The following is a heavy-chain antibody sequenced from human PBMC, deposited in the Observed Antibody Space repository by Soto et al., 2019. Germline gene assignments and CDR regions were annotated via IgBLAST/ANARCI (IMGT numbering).Heavy chain of an antibody. CDR2: ISGSGGST. CDR1: GLNFSSHA. V-gene: IGHV3-23*01. CDR3: AKDHLRLSRSTSHGWFDP. Sequence: PGRLQRLRYAACGLNFSSHAMSWVRQAPGKGLEWVSAISGSGGSTYYADSVKGRFTISRDNSKNTLYLQMNSLRAEDTAVYYCAKDHLRLSRSTSHGWFDPWGQGTLVTVSS. D-gene: IGHD2-2*01. J-gene: IGHJ5*02.